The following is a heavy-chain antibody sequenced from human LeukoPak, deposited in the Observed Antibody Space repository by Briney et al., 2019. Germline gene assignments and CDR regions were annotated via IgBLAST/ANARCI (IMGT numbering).Heavy chain of an antibody. CDR2: INAGNGNT. CDR1: GYTFTSYA. V-gene: IGHV1-3*01. D-gene: IGHD1-26*01. Sequence: GASVKVSCKASGYTFTSYAMHWVRQAPGQRLEWMGRINAGNGNTKYSQKFQGRVTITRDTSASTAYMELSSLRADDTAVYYCAKVPGIVGATAGHSHFDSWGQGTLVTVSS. CDR3: AKVPGIVGATAGHSHFDS. J-gene: IGHJ4*02.